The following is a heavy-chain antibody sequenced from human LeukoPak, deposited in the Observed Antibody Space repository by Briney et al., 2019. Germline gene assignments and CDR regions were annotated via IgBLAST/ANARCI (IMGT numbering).Heavy chain of an antibody. Sequence: GESLKISCWGSGYKFNSYWIDWVRQMPGKGLEWMGVIYPGDSDTRYSPSFQGQVTISADQSISTAYLQWSSLKASDTAIYYCARSGSYIDYWGQGTLVSVSS. J-gene: IGHJ4*02. CDR1: GYKFNSYW. D-gene: IGHD1-26*01. CDR3: ARSGSYIDY. CDR2: IYPGDSDT. V-gene: IGHV5-51*01.